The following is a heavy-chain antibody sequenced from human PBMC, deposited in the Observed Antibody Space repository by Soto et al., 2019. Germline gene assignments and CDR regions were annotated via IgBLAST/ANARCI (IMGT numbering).Heavy chain of an antibody. D-gene: IGHD3-10*01. CDR1: GGSISSGGYY. V-gene: IGHV4-31*03. Sequence: SETLSLTCTVSGGSISSGGYYWSWIRQHPGKGLEWIGYIYYSGSTYYNPSLKSRVTISVDTSKNQFSLKLSSVTAADTAVYYCARDIGGGASEYYYGSGSYYGMDVWGQGTTVTVSS. J-gene: IGHJ6*02. CDR2: IYYSGST. CDR3: ARDIGGGASEYYYGSGSYYGMDV.